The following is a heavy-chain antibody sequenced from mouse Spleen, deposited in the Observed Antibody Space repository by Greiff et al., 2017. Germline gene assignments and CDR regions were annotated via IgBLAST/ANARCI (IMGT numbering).Heavy chain of an antibody. Sequence: EVHLVESGGGLVKLGGSLKLSCAASGFTFSSYAMSWVRQTPEKRLEWVATISSGGGNTYYPDSVKGRFTISRDNAKNTLYLQMSSLKSEDTAMYYCARSYYGYFDYWGQGTTLTVSS. CDR3: ARSYYGYFDY. CDR1: GFTFSSYA. CDR2: ISSGGGNT. D-gene: IGHD1-1*01. V-gene: IGHV5-9-3*01. J-gene: IGHJ2*01.